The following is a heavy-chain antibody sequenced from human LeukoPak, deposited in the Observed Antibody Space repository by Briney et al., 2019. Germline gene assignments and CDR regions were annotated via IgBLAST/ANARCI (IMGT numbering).Heavy chain of an antibody. CDR1: GYTFTSYA. Sequence: ASVKVSCKASGYTFTSYAMHWVRQAPRQRLEWMGWINAGNGNTKYSQKFQGRVTITRDTSASTAYMELSSLRSEDTAVYYCARGVVPAAMFDYWGQGTLVTVSS. V-gene: IGHV1-3*01. CDR3: ARGVVPAAMFDY. D-gene: IGHD2-2*01. J-gene: IGHJ4*02. CDR2: INAGNGNT.